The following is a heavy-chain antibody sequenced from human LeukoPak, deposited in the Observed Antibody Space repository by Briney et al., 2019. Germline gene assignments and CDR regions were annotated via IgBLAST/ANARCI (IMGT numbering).Heavy chain of an antibody. CDR3: TTAVRITGFDC. Sequence: GGSLRLSCAASGFTFSNAWMTWVRQAPGKGLEWVGRIKRKTDGGTTDYPAPVEGRFTVSRDDSINTLYLQMNSLKTEDTGVYYCTTAVRITGFDCWGQGTLVTVSS. CDR1: GFTFSNAW. D-gene: IGHD3-16*01. J-gene: IGHJ4*02. CDR2: IKRKTDGGTT. V-gene: IGHV3-15*01.